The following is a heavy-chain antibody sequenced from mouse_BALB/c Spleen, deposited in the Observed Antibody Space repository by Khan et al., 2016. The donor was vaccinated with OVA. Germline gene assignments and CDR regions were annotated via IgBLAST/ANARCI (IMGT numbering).Heavy chain of an antibody. V-gene: IGHV2-9*02. D-gene: IGHD2-3*01. CDR1: GFSLTSYG. Sequence: QVQLKESGPGLVAPSQSLSITCTVSGFSLTSYGVHWVRQPPGKGLEWLGVIWAGESTNYNSALMSRLSISKDNSKSQVFFKMNSLQTDDTAMYFCARFYDPYYAMDYWGQGTSVTVSS. CDR3: ARFYDPYYAMDY. CDR2: IWAGEST. J-gene: IGHJ4*01.